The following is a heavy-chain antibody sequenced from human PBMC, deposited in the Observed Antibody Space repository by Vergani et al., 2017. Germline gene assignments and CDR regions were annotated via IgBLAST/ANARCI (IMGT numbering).Heavy chain of an antibody. D-gene: IGHD3-9*01. CDR3: ARRDYGILAGYRY. J-gene: IGHJ4*02. CDR2: INPSGGHT. Sequence: QVQVVQSGAEVKKSGASVKVSCKTSGYTFSNYYMHWVRQAPGQGLEWMGIINPSGGHTNYAQKFQGRVNMTRDTSTSTVYMELSRLRSEDTAIYYCARRDYGILAGYRYWVQGAMVTVSA. V-gene: IGHV1-46*03. CDR1: GYTFSNYY.